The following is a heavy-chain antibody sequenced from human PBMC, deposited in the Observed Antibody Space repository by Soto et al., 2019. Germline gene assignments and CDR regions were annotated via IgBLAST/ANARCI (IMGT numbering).Heavy chain of an antibody. D-gene: IGHD2-2*01. CDR1: GASINSYF. CDR3: AGTPLQGLRPAGTFDF. Sequence: QVQLQESGPGLVKPSETLSLTCTVSGASINSYFWTWIRQPPGKGLEWIGYISYSGSTDYHPSLKSRVTVSTDASKNQFLVKLTSVTAVDTAVYFCAGTPLQGLRPAGTFDFWGQGTLVTVSP. V-gene: IGHV4-59*01. J-gene: IGHJ4*02. CDR2: ISYSGST.